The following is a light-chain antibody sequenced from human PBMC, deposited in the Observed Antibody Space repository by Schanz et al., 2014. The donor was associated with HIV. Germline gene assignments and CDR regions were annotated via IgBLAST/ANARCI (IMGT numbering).Light chain of an antibody. J-gene: IGKJ5*01. Sequence: EIVLTQSPGTLSLSPGDRATLSCRASQSVTSNYLAWYQQKPGQAPRIVIYGASNRATGIPHRFSGSGSGTDFTLTITRLEPEDFAVFYCQQYGSLPITFGQGTRLETK. CDR2: GAS. CDR1: QSVTSNY. CDR3: QQYGSLPIT. V-gene: IGKV3-20*01.